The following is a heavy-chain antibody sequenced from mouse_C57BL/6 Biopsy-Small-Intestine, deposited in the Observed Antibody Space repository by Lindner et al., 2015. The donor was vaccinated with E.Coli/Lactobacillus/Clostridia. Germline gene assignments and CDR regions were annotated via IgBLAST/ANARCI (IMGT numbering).Heavy chain of an antibody. CDR2: IYPGDGDT. J-gene: IGHJ2*01. Sequence: VQLQESGPELVRPGASVKISCKASGYAFSSSWMNWVKQRPGKGLEWIGRIYPGDGDTNYNGKFKGKATLTADKSSSTAYMQFSSLTSEDSAVYFCARGTGSYFDYWGQGTTLTVSS. CDR1: GYAFSSSW. V-gene: IGHV1-82*01. CDR3: ARGTGSYFDY. D-gene: IGHD4-1*01.